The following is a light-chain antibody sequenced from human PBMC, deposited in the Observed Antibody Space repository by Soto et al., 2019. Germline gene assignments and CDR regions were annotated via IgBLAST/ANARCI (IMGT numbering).Light chain of an antibody. J-gene: IGKJ4*01. Sequence: EIVLTQSPGTLSLSPGERATLSCRASQSVSAGHLAWYQQKPGQAPRLLTYGASSRATGIPDRFSGSGSGTDFTLTISRLEPEDFAVYFCQQYGSSPLTFGGGTKVEIK. CDR3: QQYGSSPLT. CDR2: GAS. V-gene: IGKV3-20*01. CDR1: QSVSAGH.